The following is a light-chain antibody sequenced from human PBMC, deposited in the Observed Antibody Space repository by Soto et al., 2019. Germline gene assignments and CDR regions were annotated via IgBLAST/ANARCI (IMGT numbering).Light chain of an antibody. CDR3: QQYNTYWT. CDR2: DAS. J-gene: IGKJ1*01. V-gene: IGKV1-5*01. Sequence: DIPMTQSPSTLSASVGDRVTITCRASESMSDWLAWYQQKPGKAPKLLIYDASSLESGVPSRFSGSGSGTEFTLTISSLQPDDFATYYCQQYNTYWTFGQGTKVEIK. CDR1: ESMSDW.